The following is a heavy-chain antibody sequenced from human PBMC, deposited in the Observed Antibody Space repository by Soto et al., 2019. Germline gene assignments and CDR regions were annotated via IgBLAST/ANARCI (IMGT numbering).Heavy chain of an antibody. D-gene: IGHD5-18*01. CDR3: ARETAMVQIDY. V-gene: IGHV1-2*04. Sequence: ASVKVSCKASGYTFTGYYMHWVRQAPGQGLEWMGWINPDSGGTNYAQKFQGWVTMTRDTSISTAYMELSRLRSDDTAVYYCARETAMVQIDYWGQGTLVTVSS. CDR1: GYTFTGYY. CDR2: INPDSGGT. J-gene: IGHJ4*02.